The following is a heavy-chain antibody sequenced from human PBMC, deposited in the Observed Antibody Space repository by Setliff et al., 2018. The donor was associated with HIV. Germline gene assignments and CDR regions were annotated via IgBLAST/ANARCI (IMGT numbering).Heavy chain of an antibody. V-gene: IGHV3-11*04. CDR3: AKDMNYNNDYPGVLGS. CDR2: ISGSGSTI. Sequence: GGSLRLSCAASGFTFSAYYMSWVRQAPGKGLEWVAYISGSGSTIYYPDSVKGRFTISRDNSKNTLYLEMTSLRAEDTAVYHCAKDMNYNNDYPGVLGSWGRGTLVTVSS. J-gene: IGHJ4*02. D-gene: IGHD3-16*01. CDR1: GFTFSAYY.